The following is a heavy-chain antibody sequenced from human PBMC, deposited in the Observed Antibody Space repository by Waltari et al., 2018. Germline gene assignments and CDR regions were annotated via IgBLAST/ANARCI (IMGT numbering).Heavy chain of an antibody. Sequence: QVQLVQSGAEVKKPGSSVKVSCKASGGTFSSYAISWVRPAPGQGLEWMGGIIPILGTANYAQKFQGRVTITADESTSTAYMELSSLRSEDTAVYYCAREPGDCSSTSCYTGRGFDPWGQGTLVTVSS. J-gene: IGHJ5*02. CDR1: GGTFSSYA. V-gene: IGHV1-69*01. D-gene: IGHD2-2*02. CDR3: AREPGDCSSTSCYTGRGFDP. CDR2: IIPILGTA.